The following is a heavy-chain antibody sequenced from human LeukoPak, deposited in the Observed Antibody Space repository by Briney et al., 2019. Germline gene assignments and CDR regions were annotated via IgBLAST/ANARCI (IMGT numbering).Heavy chain of an antibody. J-gene: IGHJ4*02. CDR2: ISYDGSNK. D-gene: IGHD3-22*01. Sequence: GGSLRLSCAASGFTFSSYGMHWVRQAPGKGLEWVAVISYDGSNKYYADSVKGRFTISRDNSKNTLYLQMNSLRAEGTAVYYCVKDPYDSSGYYFVDWGQGTLVTVSS. CDR3: VKDPYDSSGYYFVD. V-gene: IGHV3-30*18. CDR1: GFTFSSYG.